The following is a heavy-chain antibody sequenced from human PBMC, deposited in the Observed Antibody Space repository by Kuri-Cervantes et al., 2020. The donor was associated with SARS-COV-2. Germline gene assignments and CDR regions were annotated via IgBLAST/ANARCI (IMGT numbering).Heavy chain of an antibody. CDR3: ARVRYGGPFPWDGMLDC. J-gene: IGHJ4*02. D-gene: IGHD4-23*01. CDR1: GFTFSSYA. Sequence: GGSLRLSCAASGFTFSSYAMHWVRQAPGKGLEWVSSISSSSSNIYYADSVKGRFTISRDNAKNSLYLQMNSLRAEDTAVYYCARVRYGGPFPWDGMLDCWGQGTLVTVSS. V-gene: IGHV3-21*01. CDR2: ISSSSSNI.